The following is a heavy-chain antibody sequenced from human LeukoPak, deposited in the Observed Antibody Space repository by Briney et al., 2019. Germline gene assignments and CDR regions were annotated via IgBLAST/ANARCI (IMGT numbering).Heavy chain of an antibody. J-gene: IGHJ4*02. Sequence: PGGSLRLSCAASGFTFSSYWMSRVRQAPGKGLEWVANIKQDGSEKYYVDSVKGRFTISRDNAKNSLYLQMNSLRAEDTAVYYCASQGFTIFGVAPPPFDYWGQGTLVTVSS. CDR1: GFTFSSYW. D-gene: IGHD3-3*01. CDR3: ASQGFTIFGVAPPPFDY. V-gene: IGHV3-7*01. CDR2: IKQDGSEK.